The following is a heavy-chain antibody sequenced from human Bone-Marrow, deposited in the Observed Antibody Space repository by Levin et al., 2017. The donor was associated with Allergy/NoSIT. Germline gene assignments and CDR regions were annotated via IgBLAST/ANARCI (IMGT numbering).Heavy chain of an antibody. J-gene: IGHJ4*02. CDR3: TTSRDDSWTGYYPY. Sequence: PGGSLRLSCAASGFTFNNAWMSWVRQPPGKGLEWVGRIKSKRDGGTTDYPSPVKGRFAISRDDSKNTMYLQINSLQTEDTAVYYCTTSRDDSWTGYYPYWGQGTLVTVSS. V-gene: IGHV3-15*01. CDR1: GFTFNNAW. CDR2: IKSKRDGGTT. D-gene: IGHD3/OR15-3a*01.